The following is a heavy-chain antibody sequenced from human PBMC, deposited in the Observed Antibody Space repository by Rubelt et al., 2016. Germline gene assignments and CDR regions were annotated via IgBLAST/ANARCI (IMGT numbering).Heavy chain of an antibody. CDR2: ISSSSSYI. CDR3: ATGDRSSSWYPFDY. CDR1: GGSISSSS. V-gene: IGHV3-21*01. J-gene: IGHJ4*02. D-gene: IGHD6-13*01. Sequence: GLVKPSETLSLTCTVSGGSISSSSYYWGWIRQPPGKGLEWVSSISSSSSYIYYADSVKGRFTISRDNAKNSLYLQMNSLRAEDTAVYYCATGDRSSSWYPFDYWGQGTLVTVSS.